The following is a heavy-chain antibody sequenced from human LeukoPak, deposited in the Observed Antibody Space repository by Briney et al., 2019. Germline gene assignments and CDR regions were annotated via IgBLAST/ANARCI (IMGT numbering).Heavy chain of an antibody. D-gene: IGHD2-8*01. CDR1: GGSFSRCY. J-gene: IGHJ6*02. CDR2: INHSGST. CDR3: TRRGAGNGGTYSGLDV. Sequence: SETLSLTCTVYGGSFSRCYWRWIRQPPGKGLEWIGEINHSGSTNYNPSLKSRVTILVDTSKNQFSLKPSSVTAADTALYFCTRRGAGNGGTYSGLDVWGPGTSVTVSS. V-gene: IGHV4-34*01.